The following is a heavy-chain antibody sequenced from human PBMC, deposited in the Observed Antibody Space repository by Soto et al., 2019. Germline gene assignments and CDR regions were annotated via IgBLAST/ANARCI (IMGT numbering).Heavy chain of an antibody. Sequence: HGESLKISCQGSGYTFSSSWIGWVRQTPGKGLEWMGIIFPADSDTRYTPSFQGQVTISADKPISTAYLQWSSLKASDTAMYYCARHLRWNYFDYWGQGTLVTVSS. V-gene: IGHV5-51*01. CDR1: GYTFSSSW. CDR2: IFPADSDT. D-gene: IGHD2-15*01. J-gene: IGHJ4*02. CDR3: ARHLRWNYFDY.